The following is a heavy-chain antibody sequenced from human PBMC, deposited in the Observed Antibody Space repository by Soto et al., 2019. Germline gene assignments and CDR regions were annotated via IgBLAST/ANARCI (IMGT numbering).Heavy chain of an antibody. CDR2: ISPNGNNQ. D-gene: IGHD3-22*01. Sequence: SLRLSCVDPGFTFTTYALHWIRQAPGKGLAWVAVISPNGNNQYYAASVKGRFTISRDTSKSTLYLQMTSLRPDDTAVYYCASGAWFYYDTSRYWGQGTLVTVSS. V-gene: IGHV3-30*04. CDR3: ASGAWFYYDTSRY. J-gene: IGHJ4*02. CDR1: GFTFTTYA.